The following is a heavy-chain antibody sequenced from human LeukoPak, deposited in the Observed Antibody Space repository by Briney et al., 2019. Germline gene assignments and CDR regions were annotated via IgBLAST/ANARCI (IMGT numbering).Heavy chain of an antibody. V-gene: IGHV4-59*08. Sequence: PSETLSLTCTVSGGSISTYYWSWIRQPPGKGLEWIGYIYFTGSTNYNPSLKSRVTISVDTSKNQFSLKVSSVTAADTAVYYCARYGSGSYWRRPEAQYVDYWGQGTLVTVSS. CDR2: IYFTGST. CDR3: ARYGSGSYWRRPEAQYVDY. CDR1: GGSISTYY. J-gene: IGHJ4*02. D-gene: IGHD3-10*01.